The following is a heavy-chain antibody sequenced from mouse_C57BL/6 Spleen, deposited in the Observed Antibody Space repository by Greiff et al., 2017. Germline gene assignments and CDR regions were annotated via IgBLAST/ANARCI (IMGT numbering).Heavy chain of an antibody. CDR2: IDPSDSET. J-gene: IGHJ2*01. CDR1: GYTFTSYW. Sequence: VQLQQPGAELVRPGSSVKLSCKASGYTFTSYWMHWVKQRPIQGLEWIGNIDPSDSETHYNQKFKDKATLTVDKSSSTAYMQLSSLTSEDSAVYYWARDYYGSSYGYWGQGTTLTVSS. V-gene: IGHV1-52*01. D-gene: IGHD1-1*01. CDR3: ARDYYGSSYGY.